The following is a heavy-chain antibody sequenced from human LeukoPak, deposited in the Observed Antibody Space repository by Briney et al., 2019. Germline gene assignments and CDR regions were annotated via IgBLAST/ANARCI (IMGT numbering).Heavy chain of an antibody. V-gene: IGHV1-8*03. CDR1: GYTFTSYD. CDR3: ARDPTTTEAHDY. Sequence: ASVKVSCKASGYTFTSYDINWVRQATGQGLEWMGWMNPNSGNTGYAQKFQGRVTITRNTSISTAYMELSSLRSEDTAVYYCARDPTTTEAHDYWGQGTLVTVSS. CDR2: MNPNSGNT. J-gene: IGHJ4*02. D-gene: IGHD1-1*01.